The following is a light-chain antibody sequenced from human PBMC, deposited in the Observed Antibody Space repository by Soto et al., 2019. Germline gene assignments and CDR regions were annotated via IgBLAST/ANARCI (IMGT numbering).Light chain of an antibody. Sequence: QSVLPQPASVSGSPGQSITISCTGTSHDIGGYKYVSWYQQYPGKAPKLMIYEVSNRPSGVSNRFSGSKSGSTASLIISGLQPEDDADYYCCAYTSTSALYVFGTGTKVTVL. J-gene: IGLJ1*01. CDR3: CAYTSTSALYV. V-gene: IGLV2-14*01. CDR1: SHDIGGYKY. CDR2: EVS.